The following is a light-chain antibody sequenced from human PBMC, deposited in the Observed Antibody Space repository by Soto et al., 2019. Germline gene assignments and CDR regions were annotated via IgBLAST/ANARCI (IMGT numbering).Light chain of an antibody. CDR2: AAS. J-gene: IGKJ5*01. Sequence: EIVMTQSPATLSVSPGERASLSCRASQSISRNLALYQHNPGQAPRLLIYAASTRATGIPARFSGSGSGTEFTLTISNLQSEDFADYYCQQYNSWPPITFGQGTRLEI. V-gene: IGKV3-15*01. CDR3: QQYNSWPPIT. CDR1: QSISRN.